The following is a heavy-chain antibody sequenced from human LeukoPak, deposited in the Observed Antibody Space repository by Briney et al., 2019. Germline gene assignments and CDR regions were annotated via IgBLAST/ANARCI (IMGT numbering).Heavy chain of an antibody. CDR2: ISGSGGST. V-gene: IGHV3-23*01. CDR3: AKRTEYCSSTRCAFWYFDL. CDR1: GITVSSYA. D-gene: IGHD2-2*01. Sequence: PGGSLRLSCAASGITVSSYAMSWVRQAPGKGLDWVSSISGSGGSTHYADSVKGRFTISRDNAKNTLYLQMDSLRGEDTAVYYCAKRTEYCSSTRCAFWYFDLWGRGTLVTVSS. J-gene: IGHJ2*01.